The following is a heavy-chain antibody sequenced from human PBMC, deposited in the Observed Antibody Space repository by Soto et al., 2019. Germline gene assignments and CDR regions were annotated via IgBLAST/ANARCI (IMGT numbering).Heavy chain of an antibody. CDR3: VKDGCSSTSCYAYYYGMDV. D-gene: IGHD2-2*01. CDR2: ISYDGSNK. V-gene: IGHV3-30*18. Sequence: GGSLRLSCAASGFTFSSYGMHWVRQAPGKGLEWVAVISYDGSNKYYADSVKGRFTISRDNSKNTLYLQMNSLRAEDTAVYYCVKDGCSSTSCYAYYYGMDVWGQGTTVTVSS. J-gene: IGHJ6*02. CDR1: GFTFSSYG.